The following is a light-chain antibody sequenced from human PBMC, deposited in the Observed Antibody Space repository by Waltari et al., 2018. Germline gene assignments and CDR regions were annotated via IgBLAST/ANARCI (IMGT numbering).Light chain of an antibody. V-gene: IGKV1-39*01. CDR1: QSISSY. CDR2: AAS. CDR3: QQSYSTPFT. J-gene: IGKJ3*01. Sequence: DIKMTQSQSSLSASVGDRVTITCRASQSISSYLNWYQQKPGKAPKLLIYAASSLQSGVPSRFSGSGSGTDFTLTISSLQPEDFATYYCQQSYSTPFTFGPGTKVDIK.